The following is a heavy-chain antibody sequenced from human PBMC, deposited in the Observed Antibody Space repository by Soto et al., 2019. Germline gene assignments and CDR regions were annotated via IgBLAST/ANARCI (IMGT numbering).Heavy chain of an antibody. Sequence: QVQLQESGPGLVKPSETLSLTCTVSGGSISSYYWSWIRQPPGKGLEWIGHIYYSGSTNYNPSLKSRVSISVGTSKNQFSLELSSVTAADTAVYYCASGVGVDNYYYYYMDVWGKGTTVTVSS. D-gene: IGHD3-3*01. V-gene: IGHV4-59*01. CDR2: IYYSGST. CDR3: ASGVGVDNYYYYYMDV. CDR1: GGSISSYY. J-gene: IGHJ6*03.